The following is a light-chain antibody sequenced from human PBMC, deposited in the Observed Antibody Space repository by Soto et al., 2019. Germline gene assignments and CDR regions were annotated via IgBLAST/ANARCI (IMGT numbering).Light chain of an antibody. J-gene: IGKJ4*01. CDR1: QGISNY. V-gene: IGKV1-9*01. Sequence: IQLTQSPSSLSASVGDRVTITCRARQGISNYLASYQQNPGKAPKLLIYSASTLQSGVPSRFSGGGSGTDFTLTISSLQPEDFATYYCQQLDTYPVTFGGGTKVEIK. CDR3: QQLDTYPVT. CDR2: SAS.